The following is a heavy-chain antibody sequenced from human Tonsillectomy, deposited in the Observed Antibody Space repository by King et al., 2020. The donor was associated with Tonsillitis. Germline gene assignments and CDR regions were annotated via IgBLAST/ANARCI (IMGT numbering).Heavy chain of an antibody. D-gene: IGHD5/OR15-5a*01. CDR2: ISYDGSNK. CDR1: GFSFSTYD. J-gene: IGHJ3*02. Sequence: VQLVESGGGVVQPGRSLRLSCAASGFSFSTYDMHWVRQAPGKGLEWVAVISYDGSNKYYADSVKGRFTISRDNSKNTLYLQMNSLRAEDTAVYYCARDPESTGWSTFDIWGQGTMVTVSS. CDR3: ARDPESTGWSTFDI. V-gene: IGHV3-30-3*01.